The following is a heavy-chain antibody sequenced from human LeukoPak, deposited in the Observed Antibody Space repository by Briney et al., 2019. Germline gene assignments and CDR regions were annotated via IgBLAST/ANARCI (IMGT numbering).Heavy chain of an antibody. CDR2: VHFSGST. V-gene: IGHV4-59*01. CDR1: GDSISNYY. J-gene: IGHJ4*02. CDR3: FDF. D-gene: IGHD3-22*01. Sequence: SETLSLTCTVSGDSISNYYWSWIRQPPGKALEWVGYVHFSGSTNYNPSLKSRVTISVDTSNNQFSLYCARGYYDSRGYSSPFDFWGRGTLVTVSS.